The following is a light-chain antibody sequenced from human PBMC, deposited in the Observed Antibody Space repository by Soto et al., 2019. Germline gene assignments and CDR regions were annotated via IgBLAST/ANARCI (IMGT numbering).Light chain of an antibody. V-gene: IGLV2-14*01. CDR1: SSDVGGYNY. Sequence: QSALTQPASVSGSPGQSITISCTGTSSDVGGYNYVSWYQQHPGKAPKLMIYDVSNRPSGVSNRFSGSKSGNTASLTISGLQAEDEADYYCSSYTSSSTSLVFGGGTKVTV. J-gene: IGLJ2*01. CDR3: SSYTSSSTSLV. CDR2: DVS.